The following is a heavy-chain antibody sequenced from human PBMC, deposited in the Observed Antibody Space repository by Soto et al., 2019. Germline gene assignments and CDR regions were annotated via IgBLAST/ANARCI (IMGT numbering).Heavy chain of an antibody. J-gene: IGHJ6*04. V-gene: IGHV3-74*01. CDR2: MNYDGSIT. D-gene: IGHD6-13*01. CDR3: TSAGPATCNSTNCLAHGPDV. CDR1: GFTFSSHW. Sequence: EVELVESGGGLVQPGGSLRLSCAASGFTFSSHWMHWVRQGTGKGLVWVSRMNYDGSITNYSDSVKGRCTISRDNAKNPLYLQMNSLRDEDTAVYYCTSAGPATCNSTNCLAHGPDVWGKGTPVTVAS.